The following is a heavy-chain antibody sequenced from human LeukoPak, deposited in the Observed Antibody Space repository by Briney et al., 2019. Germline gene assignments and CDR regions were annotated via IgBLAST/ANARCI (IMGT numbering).Heavy chain of an antibody. CDR2: IRYDGSDK. D-gene: IGHD3-22*01. CDR3: AKDRGDYFDTSSHSFDS. V-gene: IGHV3-30*02. J-gene: IGHJ4*02. CDR1: GFTFSNYD. Sequence: GESLRLSCAVSGFTFSNYDMHWVRQAPGKGLEWVASIRYDGSDKYYTDSVKGRFSVSRDNSQNTLYLQMSSLGTEDTAVYFCAKDRGDYFDTSSHSFDSWGQGTLITVSS.